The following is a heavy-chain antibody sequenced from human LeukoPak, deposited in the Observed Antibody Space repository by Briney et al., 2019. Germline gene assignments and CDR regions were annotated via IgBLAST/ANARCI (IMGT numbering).Heavy chain of an antibody. CDR2: IYSGGST. CDR3: ARDLNYYDSSGYHQH. J-gene: IGHJ1*01. CDR1: GFTVSSNY. D-gene: IGHD3-22*01. Sequence: GGSLRLSCAASGFTVSSNYMNWVRQAPGKGLEWVSIIYSGGSTYYADSVKGRFTISRDNSKNTLYLQMNSLRAEDTAVYYCARDLNYYDSSGYHQHWGQGTLVTVSS. V-gene: IGHV3-53*01.